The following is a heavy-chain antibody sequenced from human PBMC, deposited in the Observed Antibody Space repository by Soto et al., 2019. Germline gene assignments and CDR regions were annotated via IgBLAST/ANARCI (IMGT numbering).Heavy chain of an antibody. CDR2: ISGSGGST. V-gene: IGHV3-23*01. D-gene: IGHD6-19*01. CDR3: AKDRHFGLVDPFDI. J-gene: IGHJ3*02. Sequence: GGSLRLSCAASGFTFSSYAMSCVRQAAWKGLEWVSAISGSGGSTYYADSVKGRFTISRDNSKNTLYLQMNSLRAEDTAVYYCAKDRHFGLVDPFDIWGQATMVTVSS. CDR1: GFTFSSYA.